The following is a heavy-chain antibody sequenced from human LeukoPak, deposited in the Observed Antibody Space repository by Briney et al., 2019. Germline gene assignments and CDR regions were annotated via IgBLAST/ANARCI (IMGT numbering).Heavy chain of an antibody. V-gene: IGHV4-39*01. CDR3: ARVLPQWLARYYFDY. Sequence: PSETLSLTCTVSGGSISSDYWGWIRQPPGKGLEWIGTIYYSGSTYYNPSLESRVTISIDTSKNQFSLKLNSVTAADTAVYYCARVLPQWLARYYFDYWGQGSLVTVSS. CDR2: IYYSGST. D-gene: IGHD6-19*01. CDR1: GGSISSDY. J-gene: IGHJ4*02.